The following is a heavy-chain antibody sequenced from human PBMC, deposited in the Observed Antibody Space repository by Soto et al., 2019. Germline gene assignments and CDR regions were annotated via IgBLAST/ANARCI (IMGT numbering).Heavy chain of an antibody. D-gene: IGHD1-1*01. CDR3: AIEVGWELQLRHPYYKSGMDL. J-gene: IGHJ6*02. CDR2: MSFDGSNQ. V-gene: IGHV3-30*03. CDR1: GFTFRSYG. Sequence: QVQLVESGGGVVQPGRSLRLSCAASGFTFRSYGMHWVRKAPGKGLEWVALMSFDGSNQYYADSVRGRFTISSYNSKRALYLQMDILRPEDTAVYYCAIEVGWELQLRHPYYKSGMDLWGQGTTVTVSS.